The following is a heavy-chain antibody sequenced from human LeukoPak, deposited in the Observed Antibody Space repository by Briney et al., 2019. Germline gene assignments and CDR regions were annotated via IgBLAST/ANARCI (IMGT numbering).Heavy chain of an antibody. CDR2: INAGNGNT. J-gene: IGHJ5*02. CDR1: GYTFTSYA. V-gene: IGHV1-3*01. CDR3: ARGRCSSTSCALWWFDP. D-gene: IGHD2-2*01. Sequence: GASVKVSCKASGYTFTSYAMHWVRQAPGQRLEWMGWINAGNGNTKYSQKFQGRVTITRDTSASTAYMELSSLRSEDTAVYYCARGRCSSTSCALWWFDPWGQGTLVTVSS.